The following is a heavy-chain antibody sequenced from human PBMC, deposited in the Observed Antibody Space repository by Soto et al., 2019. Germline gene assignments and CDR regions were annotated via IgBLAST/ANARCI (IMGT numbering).Heavy chain of an antibody. Sequence: PSETLSLTCGVSGYSLTSGYHWGWIRQPPGKGLEWIGTIYHSGTTYYNPSLMSRVTMSVDTSKNQFSLKVTSATAAHTAVYFCVRVYGRSSCFFDSWGQGTLVTVS. CDR1: GYSLTSGYH. D-gene: IGHD6-6*01. J-gene: IGHJ4*02. CDR2: IYHSGTT. CDR3: VRVYGRSSCFFDS. V-gene: IGHV4-38-2*01.